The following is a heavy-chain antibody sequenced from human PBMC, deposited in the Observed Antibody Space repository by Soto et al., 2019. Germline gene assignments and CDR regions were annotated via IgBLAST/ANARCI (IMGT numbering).Heavy chain of an antibody. CDR3: AKSSPRDYFDY. CDR1: GFTFSSYA. J-gene: IGHJ4*02. Sequence: GWSVSHSCAASGFTFSSYAMSWVRQAPGKGLEWVSAISGSGGSTYYADSVKGRFTISRDNSKNTLYLQMNSLRAEDTAVYYCAKSSPRDYFDYWGQGTLVTVSS. CDR2: ISGSGGST. V-gene: IGHV3-23*01.